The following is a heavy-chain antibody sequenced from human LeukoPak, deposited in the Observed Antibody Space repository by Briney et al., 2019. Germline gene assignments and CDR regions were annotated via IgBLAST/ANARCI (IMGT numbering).Heavy chain of an antibody. D-gene: IGHD6-19*01. Sequence: SETLSLTCTVSGGSISSYYWTWIRQPPGKGLEWIWHIYYSGSTNYNPYLTSGLTISVDTYKNKFSLKLISVTAADTAVYYRARTRWLVGGLDYWGQGTLATVSP. V-gene: IGHV4-59*12. CDR3: ARTRWLVGGLDY. J-gene: IGHJ4*02. CDR1: GGSISSYY. CDR2: IYYSGST.